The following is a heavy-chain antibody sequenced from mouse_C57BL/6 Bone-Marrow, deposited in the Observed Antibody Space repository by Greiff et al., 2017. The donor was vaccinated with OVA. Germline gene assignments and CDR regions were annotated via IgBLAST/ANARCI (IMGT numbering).Heavy chain of an antibody. V-gene: IGHV14-3*01. J-gene: IGHJ4*01. D-gene: IGHD1-1*01. CDR3: ARGNFGSSFYAMDY. CDR2: IDPANGNT. CDR1: GFTIKNTY. Sequence: VQLKQSVAELVRPGASVKLSCTASGFTIKNTYMHWVKQRPEQGLEWIGKIDPANGNTKYAPKFQGKATMTADTSSNTAYLQLSSLSSEDTAVYCGARGNFGSSFYAMDYWGQGTSVTVSS.